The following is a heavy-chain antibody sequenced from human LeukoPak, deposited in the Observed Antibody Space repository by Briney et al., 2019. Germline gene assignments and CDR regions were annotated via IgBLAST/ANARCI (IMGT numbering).Heavy chain of an antibody. CDR2: ISSNGGST. CDR1: TFNFSDYG. J-gene: IGHJ4*02. V-gene: IGHV3-64*01. D-gene: IGHD3-22*01. CDR3: AKNENYYDSSGYYSDY. Sequence: GGSLRLSCGDSTFNFSDYGMHWVRQAPGKGLEYVSAISSNGGSTYYANSVKGRFTISRDNSKNTLYLQMNSLRAEDTAVYYCAKNENYYDSSGYYSDYWGQGTLVTVSS.